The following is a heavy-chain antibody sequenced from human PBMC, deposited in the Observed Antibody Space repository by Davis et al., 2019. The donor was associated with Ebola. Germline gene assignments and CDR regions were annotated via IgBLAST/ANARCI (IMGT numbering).Heavy chain of an antibody. D-gene: IGHD6-19*01. V-gene: IGHV3-23*01. CDR1: GFTVSSNY. CDR3: AKSIAVAYYYYYYGMDV. CDR2: ISGSGGST. J-gene: IGHJ6*02. Sequence: GGSLRLSCAASGFTVSSNYMSWVRQAPGKGLEWVSAISGSGGSTYYADSVKGRFTISRDNSKNTLYLQMNSLRAEDTAVYYCAKSIAVAYYYYYYGMDVWGQGTTVTVSS.